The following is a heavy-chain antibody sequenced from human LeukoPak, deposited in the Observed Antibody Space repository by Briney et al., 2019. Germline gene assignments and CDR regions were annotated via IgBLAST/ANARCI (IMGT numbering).Heavy chain of an antibody. CDR3: AKEWQQSY. D-gene: IGHD3-10*01. CDR1: GFTFSSYA. CDR2: ISYDGSNK. Sequence: GGSLRLSCAASGFTFSSYAMHGVRQAPGKGLEWVAVISYDGSNKYYADSVKGRFTISRDNSNNTLYLQMNSLRAEDTAVYYCAKEWQQSYWGQGTLVTVSS. J-gene: IGHJ4*02. V-gene: IGHV3-30*04.